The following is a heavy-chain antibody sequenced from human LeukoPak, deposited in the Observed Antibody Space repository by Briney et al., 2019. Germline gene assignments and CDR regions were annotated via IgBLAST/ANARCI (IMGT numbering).Heavy chain of an antibody. V-gene: IGHV1-2*04. CDR3: ARALGYCSGGSCTRGYNWFDP. D-gene: IGHD2-15*01. J-gene: IGHJ5*02. Sequence: ASVKVSCKASGYTFTGYYMHWVRQAPGQGLEWMGWINPNSGGTNYAQKFRGWVTMTRDTSISTAYMELSRLRSDDTAVYYCARALGYCSGGSCTRGYNWFDPWGQGTLVTVPS. CDR1: GYTFTGYY. CDR2: INPNSGGT.